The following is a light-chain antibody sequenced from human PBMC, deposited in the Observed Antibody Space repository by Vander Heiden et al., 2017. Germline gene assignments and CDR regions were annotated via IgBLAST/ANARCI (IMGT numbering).Light chain of an antibody. CDR3: QQYDITAPLS. J-gene: IGKJ4*01. Sequence: IVLTQSPHSLPVTLGERATINSKSSQSVLNSSNNKNYLAWYQQKPGQPPKLLIYWESTREAGVPDRFSGSGSGTDFTLTISSLQAEDVAVYHCQQYDITAPLSFGGGTKVEIK. CDR1: QSVLNSSNNKNY. V-gene: IGKV4-1*01. CDR2: WES.